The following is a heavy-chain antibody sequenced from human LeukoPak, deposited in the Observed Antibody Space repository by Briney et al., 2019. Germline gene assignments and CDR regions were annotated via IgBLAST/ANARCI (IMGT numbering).Heavy chain of an antibody. CDR2: INQDERDR. J-gene: IGHJ4*02. CDR1: GFIFSSAW. Sequence: GGSLRLSCAASGFIFSSAWMSWVRQAPGKGLEWVANINQDERDRYYVDSVKGRFTISRDNAKNSLYLQMNSLRAEDTAVYYCARSSQTSLFDYWGQGTLVTVSS. D-gene: IGHD6-6*01. V-gene: IGHV3-7*01. CDR3: ARSSQTSLFDY.